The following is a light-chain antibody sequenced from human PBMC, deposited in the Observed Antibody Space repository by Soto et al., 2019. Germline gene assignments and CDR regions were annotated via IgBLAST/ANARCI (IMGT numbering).Light chain of an antibody. CDR3: QQRSNLPRT. V-gene: IGKV3-11*01. Sequence: EIVLTQSPATLSLSPGERATLSCRASQSISTYLVWFQQKPGQAPRLLIYGASSRATGIPARFSGSGSGTDFPLTISSLEPEDFAVYYCQQRSNLPRTFGQGTKLEIK. CDR2: GAS. CDR1: QSISTY. J-gene: IGKJ2*01.